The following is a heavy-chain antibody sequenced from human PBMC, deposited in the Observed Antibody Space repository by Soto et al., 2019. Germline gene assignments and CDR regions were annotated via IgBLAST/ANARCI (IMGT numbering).Heavy chain of an antibody. D-gene: IGHD3-16*01. CDR3: ARLIGNSWLDS. J-gene: IGHJ5*01. V-gene: IGHV1-18*01. CDR2: ISAYNGNT. Sequence: GASVKVSCKASGYTFTSYGISWVRQAPGQGLEWMGWISAYNGNTNYAQKLQGRVTINPDTSNNQFSLHLNSVTPDDTAVYYCARLIGNSWLDSWGQGTLVTVSS. CDR1: GYTFTSYG.